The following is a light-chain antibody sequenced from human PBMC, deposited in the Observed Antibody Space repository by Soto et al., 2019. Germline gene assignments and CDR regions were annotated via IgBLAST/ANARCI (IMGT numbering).Light chain of an antibody. Sequence: QSALTQPASVSGSPGQSITISCTGTSSDVGGYNYVSWYQQHPGKAPKLMIYDVSSRPSGVSNRFSGSKSGNTASLTISGLLSEHEADHYCTSYTTNKTPLFGGGTKLTVL. V-gene: IGLV2-14*03. J-gene: IGLJ2*01. CDR3: TSYTTNKTPL. CDR2: DVS. CDR1: SSDVGGYNY.